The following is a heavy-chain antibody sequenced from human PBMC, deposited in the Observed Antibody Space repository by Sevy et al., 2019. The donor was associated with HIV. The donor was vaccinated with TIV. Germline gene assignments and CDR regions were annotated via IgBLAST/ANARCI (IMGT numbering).Heavy chain of an antibody. V-gene: IGHV3-21*01. J-gene: IGHJ5*02. CDR1: GFTFSSYS. Sequence: GGSLSLSCAASGFTFSSYSMNWVRQAPGKGLEWVSSISSSSSYIYYADSVKGRFTISRDNAKNSLYLQMNSLRAEDTAVYYCAAGTVVTPYWFDPWGQGTLVTVSS. CDR3: AAGTVVTPYWFDP. CDR2: ISSSSSYI. D-gene: IGHD2-21*02.